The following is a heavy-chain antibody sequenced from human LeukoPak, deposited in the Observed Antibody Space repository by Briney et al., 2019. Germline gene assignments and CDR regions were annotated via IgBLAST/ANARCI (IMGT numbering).Heavy chain of an antibody. CDR2: INHSGST. CDR1: GGSFSGYY. J-gene: IGHJ4*02. V-gene: IGHV4-34*01. CDR3: ARGRRKIDY. Sequence: SQTLSLTCAVYGGSFSGYYWSWIRQPPGKGLEWIGEINHSGSTNYNPSLKSRVTISVDTSKNQFSLKLSSVTAADTAVYYCARGRRKIDYWGQGTLVTVSS.